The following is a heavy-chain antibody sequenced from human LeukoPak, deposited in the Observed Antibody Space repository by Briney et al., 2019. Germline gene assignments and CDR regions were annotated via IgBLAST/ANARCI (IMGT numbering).Heavy chain of an antibody. Sequence: ASVKVSCKASGYTFTGYYMHWVRQAPGQGLEWMGWINPNSGGTNYAQKFQGRVTMTRDTSISTAYMELSRLRSDDTAVYYCARPGGLTIFGDFDIWGQGTMVTVSS. CDR1: GYTFTGYY. D-gene: IGHD3-3*01. V-gene: IGHV1-2*02. J-gene: IGHJ3*02. CDR3: ARPGGLTIFGDFDI. CDR2: INPNSGGT.